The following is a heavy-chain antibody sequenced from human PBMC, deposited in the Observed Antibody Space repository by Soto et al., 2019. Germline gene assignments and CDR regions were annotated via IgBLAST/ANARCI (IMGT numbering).Heavy chain of an antibody. D-gene: IGHD2-21*01. CDR3: SNTHSPTKYYYYYYGMDV. Sequence: GGSLRLSCAASGFTFSSYGMYWVRQAPGKGLEWVAVISYDGSNKYYADSVKGRFTISRDNSKNTLYLQMNSLRAEDTAVYYFSNTHSPTKYYYYYYGMDVWAKGPRSPSR. J-gene: IGHJ6*02. CDR2: ISYDGSNK. V-gene: IGHV3-30*18. CDR1: GFTFSSYG.